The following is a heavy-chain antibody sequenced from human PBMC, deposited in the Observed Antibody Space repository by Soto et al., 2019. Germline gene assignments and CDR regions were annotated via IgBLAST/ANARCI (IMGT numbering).Heavy chain of an antibody. D-gene: IGHD1-26*01. Sequence: QLQLLESGPGLVKPSETLSLTCTVSGGSISSGPYSWGWIRQPPGKGLEWIGTFHYSGTTRNSPSLGLRVTISVDTSKNPFSLKMSSVTAADTAGEYWARLGGHGSGSKCDGFEGVDGWGQGTTVIVSS. V-gene: IGHV4-39*01. J-gene: IGHJ6*02. CDR2: FHYSGTT. CDR1: GGSISSGPYS. CDR3: ARLGGHGSGSKCDGFEGVDG.